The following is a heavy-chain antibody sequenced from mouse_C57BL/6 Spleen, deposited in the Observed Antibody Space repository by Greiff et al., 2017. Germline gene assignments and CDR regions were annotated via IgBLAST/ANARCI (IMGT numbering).Heavy chain of an antibody. CDR2: IHPNSGST. CDR3: ARRGDYDRGEAMDY. D-gene: IGHD2-4*01. V-gene: IGHV1-64*01. J-gene: IGHJ4*01. Sequence: VKLQQPGAELVKPGASVKLSCKASGYTFTSYWMHWVKQRPGQGLEWIGMIHPNSGSTNYNEKFKSKATLTVDKSSSTAYMQLSSLTSEDSAVYYCARRGDYDRGEAMDYWGQGTAVTVSS. CDR1: GYTFTSYW.